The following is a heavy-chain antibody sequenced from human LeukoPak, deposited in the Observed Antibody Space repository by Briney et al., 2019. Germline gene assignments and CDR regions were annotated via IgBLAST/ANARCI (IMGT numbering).Heavy chain of an antibody. Sequence: PSETLSLTCTVSGGSFTSYYWSWIRQPAGKGLEWIGHIDTSGTTNYNPSLKSRVTMSTDTSKNQFSLKLSSVTAADTAIYYCARDAKYYYGSRTFFFFEYWGQGTLLAVSS. CDR3: ARDAKYYYGSRTFFFFEY. CDR2: IDTSGTT. J-gene: IGHJ4*02. V-gene: IGHV4-4*07. D-gene: IGHD3-10*01. CDR1: GGSFTSYY.